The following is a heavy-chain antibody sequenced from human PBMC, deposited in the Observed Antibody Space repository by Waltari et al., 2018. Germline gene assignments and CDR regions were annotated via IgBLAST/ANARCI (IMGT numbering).Heavy chain of an antibody. CDR1: GGSISTNYN. CDR2: MQYRGST. J-gene: IGHJ1*01. V-gene: IGHV4-39*01. D-gene: IGHD4-17*01. CDR3: GRIAFGDEGGYFQY. Sequence: QLQLQESGPGLVKPSETLSLTCTVSGGSISTNYNWGWIRQPPGKGLEWMGNMQYRGSTFYNPSLESRVTISLDTWKNQFSRRLSSVGAADTAVYFCGRIAFGDEGGYFQYCGQGTLVTVSS.